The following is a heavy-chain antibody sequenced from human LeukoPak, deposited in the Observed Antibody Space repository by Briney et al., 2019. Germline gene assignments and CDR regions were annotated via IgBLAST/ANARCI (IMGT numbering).Heavy chain of an antibody. CDR2: IYYSGST. V-gene: IGHV4-31*03. J-gene: IGHJ4*02. D-gene: IGHD4-23*01. CDR3: ARTTVVAKYFDY. CDR1: GGSISSGGYY. Sequence: PSQTLSLTCTVSGGSISSGGYYWSWIRQHPGKGLEWIGYIYYSGSTYYNPSLKSRLTISVDTSKNQFSLKLSSVTAADTAVYYCARTTVVAKYFDYWGQGTLVTVSS.